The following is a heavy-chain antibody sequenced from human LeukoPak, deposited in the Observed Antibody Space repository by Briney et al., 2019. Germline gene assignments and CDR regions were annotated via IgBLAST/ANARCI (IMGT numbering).Heavy chain of an antibody. Sequence: GRSLRLTCTASGFTVSSYSMNWVRQAPGKGLEWVSYISTGGSTIYYADSVKGRFTVSRDNAKNSLYLQMYSLRDEDTAVYYCARVRGFYASGSYLDYWGQGALVTVSS. CDR2: ISTGGSTI. V-gene: IGHV3-48*02. J-gene: IGHJ4*02. CDR1: GFTVSSYS. D-gene: IGHD3-10*01. CDR3: ARVRGFYASGSYLDY.